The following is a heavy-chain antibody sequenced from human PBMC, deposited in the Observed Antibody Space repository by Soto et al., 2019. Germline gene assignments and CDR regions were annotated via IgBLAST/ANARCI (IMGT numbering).Heavy chain of an antibody. CDR1: GGSFSGYY. CDR2: INHSGST. J-gene: IGHJ4*02. Sequence: SETLSLTCAVYGGSFSGYYWSWIRQPPGKGLEWIGEINHSGSTNYNPSLKSRVTISVDTSKNQFSLKLSPVTAADTAVYYCARTGLHYDFWSGYSDAYFDYWGQGTLVTVSS. V-gene: IGHV4-34*01. CDR3: ARTGLHYDFWSGYSDAYFDY. D-gene: IGHD3-3*01.